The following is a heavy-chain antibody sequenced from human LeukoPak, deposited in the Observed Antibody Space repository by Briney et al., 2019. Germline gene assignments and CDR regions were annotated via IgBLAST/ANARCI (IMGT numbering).Heavy chain of an antibody. CDR2: IYHSGST. CDR1: GGSISSYY. V-gene: IGHV4-38-2*02. D-gene: IGHD3-22*01. CDR3: ARRDSSGYYYGSHAFDI. J-gene: IGHJ3*02. Sequence: SETLSLTCTVSGGSISSYYWGWIRQPPGKGLEWIGSIYHSGSTYYNPSLKSRITISVDTSKNQFSLKLSSVTAADTAVYYCARRDSSGYYYGSHAFDIWGQGTMVTVSS.